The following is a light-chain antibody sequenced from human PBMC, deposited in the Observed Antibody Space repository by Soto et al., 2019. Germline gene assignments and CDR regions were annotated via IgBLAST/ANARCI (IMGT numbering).Light chain of an antibody. CDR1: QSITIS. V-gene: IGKV1-39*01. CDR3: QQTSSTPRT. Sequence: DLQMTQSPSSLSASVGDRVTITCRASQSITISLNWYQQKPGKAPKLLIYAASNLHSGVPSRFSGSGSGTDFTLTISNLQPDDFATYYCQQTSSTPRTFGPGTKVDI. J-gene: IGKJ3*01. CDR2: AAS.